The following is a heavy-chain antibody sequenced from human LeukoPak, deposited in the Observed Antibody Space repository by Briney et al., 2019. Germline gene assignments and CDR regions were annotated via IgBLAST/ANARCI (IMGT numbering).Heavy chain of an antibody. CDR2: ISSSSSYI. CDR1: GFTFSSYS. D-gene: IGHD5-18*01. Sequence: GGSLRLSCAASGFTFSSYSMNWVRQAPGKGLEWVSSISSSSSYIYYADSVKGRFAISRDNAKNSLYLQMNSLRAEDTAVYYCARAPDTAMDDYWGQGTLVTVSS. J-gene: IGHJ4*02. CDR3: ARAPDTAMDDY. V-gene: IGHV3-21*01.